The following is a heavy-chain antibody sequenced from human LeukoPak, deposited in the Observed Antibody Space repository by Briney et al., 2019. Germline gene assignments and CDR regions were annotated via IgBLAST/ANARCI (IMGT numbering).Heavy chain of an antibody. CDR1: GGSISSSSYY. Sequence: SETLSLTCTVSGGSISSSSYYWGWIRQPPGKGLEWIGSIYYSGSTYYNPSLKSRVTISVDTSKNQFSLKLSSVTAADTAVYYCARRYYDFWSGFPWYFDYWGQGTLVTVSS. V-gene: IGHV4-39*07. CDR3: ARRYYDFWSGFPWYFDY. CDR2: IYYSGST. J-gene: IGHJ4*02. D-gene: IGHD3-3*01.